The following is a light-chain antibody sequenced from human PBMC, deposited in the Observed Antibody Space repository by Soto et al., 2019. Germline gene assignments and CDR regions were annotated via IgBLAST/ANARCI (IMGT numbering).Light chain of an antibody. Sequence: DIQMTQSPSTLSASVGDRVTITCRPSQNVSTWLAWYQQKSGKAPKLLIYDVSNLESGVPSRFSGSGSGTDFTLTISSLQPEDFATYYCQQSYSTPITFGQGTRLEIK. V-gene: IGKV1-39*01. CDR2: DVS. CDR3: QQSYSTPIT. CDR1: QNVSTW. J-gene: IGKJ5*01.